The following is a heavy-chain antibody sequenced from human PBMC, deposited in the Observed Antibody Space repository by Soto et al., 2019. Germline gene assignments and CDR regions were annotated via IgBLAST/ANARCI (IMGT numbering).Heavy chain of an antibody. CDR2: INHSGST. V-gene: IGHV4-34*01. CDR1: GGSFSGYY. Sequence: SETLSLTCAVYGGSFSGYYWSWIRQPPGKGLEWIGEINHSGSTNYNPSLKSRVTISVDTSKNQFSLKLSSVTAADTAVYYCARRIAAARQINWFDPWGQGTLVTVSS. J-gene: IGHJ5*02. D-gene: IGHD6-13*01. CDR3: ARRIAAARQINWFDP.